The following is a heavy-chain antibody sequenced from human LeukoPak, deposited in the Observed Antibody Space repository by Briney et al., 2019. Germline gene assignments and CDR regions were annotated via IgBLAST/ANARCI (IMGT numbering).Heavy chain of an antibody. CDR1: GYTFTSYD. CDR2: MNPNSGNT. CDR3: ARGVRGGVVLMGAPRTYYFDY. Sequence: ASVKVSCKASGYTFTSYDINWVRQATGQGLEWMGWMNPNSGNTGYAQKFQGRVTMTRNTSISTAYMELSSPRSEDTAVYYCARGVRGGVVLMGAPRTYYFDYWGQGTLVTVSP. J-gene: IGHJ4*02. D-gene: IGHD2-8*01. V-gene: IGHV1-8*01.